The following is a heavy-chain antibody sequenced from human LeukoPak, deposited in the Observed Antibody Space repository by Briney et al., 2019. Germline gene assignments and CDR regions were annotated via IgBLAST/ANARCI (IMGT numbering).Heavy chain of an antibody. V-gene: IGHV4-4*07. CDR2: IYTSGST. CDR1: GGSISSYY. D-gene: IGHD1-1*01. CDR3: ARGRVSSSTWYSTYYYYFYMDV. Sequence: PSETLSLTCTVSGGSISSYYWSWIRQPAGKGLEWIGRIYTSGSTNYNPSLKGRVSIPRDTTNNLFSLRLRSVTAADTAVYFCARGRVSSSTWYSTYYYYFYMDVWGKGTTVTVSS. J-gene: IGHJ6*03.